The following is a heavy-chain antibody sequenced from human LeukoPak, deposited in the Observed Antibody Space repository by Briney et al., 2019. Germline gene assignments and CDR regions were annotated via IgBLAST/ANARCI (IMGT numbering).Heavy chain of an antibody. CDR1: GYTFTSYA. J-gene: IGHJ4*02. CDR3: ARGTGGTAMNLDY. CDR2: INAGNGNT. Sequence: EASVKVSCKASGYTFTSYAMHWVRQAPGQRLEWMGWINAGNGNTKYSQKFQGRVTMTRDTSTSTVYMELSSLRSEDTATYYCARGTGGTAMNLDYWGQGTLVTVSS. D-gene: IGHD5-18*01. V-gene: IGHV1-3*01.